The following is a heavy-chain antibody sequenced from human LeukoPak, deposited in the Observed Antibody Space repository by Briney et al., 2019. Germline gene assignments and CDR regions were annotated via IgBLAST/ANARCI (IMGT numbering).Heavy chain of an antibody. CDR1: RFTLSSYA. J-gene: IGHJ4*02. Sequence: GGSLRLSPAASRFTLSSYAMSWVRQAPGKGVEWVSGISSSGDETYYADSVRGRFTISRDKSKDTLYLEVKRLRVEDTAVYFCAKPLYAVRGKNFFDYWGQRTLVIVST. CDR2: ISSSGDET. D-gene: IGHD3-16*01. CDR3: AKPLYAVRGKNFFDY. V-gene: IGHV3-23*01.